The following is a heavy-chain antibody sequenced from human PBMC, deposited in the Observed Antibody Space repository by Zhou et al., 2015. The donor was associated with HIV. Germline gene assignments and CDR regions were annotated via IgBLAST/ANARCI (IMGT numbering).Heavy chain of an antibody. Sequence: QVQLVESGGGVVQPGRSLRLSCAASGFTFSDYYMSWIRQAPGKGLEWVSYISSSGSTIYYTDSVKGRFTISRDNAKNSLYLEMNSLRAEDTALYYCARDRAKTGAFDIWGQGTMVTVSS. CDR1: GFTFSDYY. CDR3: ARDRAKTGAFDI. D-gene: IGHD3-10*01. CDR2: ISSSGSTI. J-gene: IGHJ3*02. V-gene: IGHV3-11*04.